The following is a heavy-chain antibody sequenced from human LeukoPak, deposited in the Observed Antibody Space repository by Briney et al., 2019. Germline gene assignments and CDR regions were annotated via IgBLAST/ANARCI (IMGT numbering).Heavy chain of an antibody. CDR1: GFTFSSYA. CDR3: ARTVAAWYFDY. Sequence: GGSLRLSCAASGFTFSSYAMSWVRQAPGKGLEWVSAISGSGGSTYYADSVKGRLTISRDNSKNTLYLQMNSLRAEDTAVYYCARTVAAWYFDYWGQGTLVTVSS. D-gene: IGHD6-19*01. V-gene: IGHV3-23*01. CDR2: ISGSGGST. J-gene: IGHJ4*02.